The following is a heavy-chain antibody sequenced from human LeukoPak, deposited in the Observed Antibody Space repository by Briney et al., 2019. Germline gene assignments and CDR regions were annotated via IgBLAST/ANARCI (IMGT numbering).Heavy chain of an antibody. D-gene: IGHD1-7*01. CDR2: IYYSGST. V-gene: IGHV4-59*08. CDR3: AGRNYGEFDY. Sequence: PSETLSLTCTVSGGSISSSYWSWIRQPPGKGLEWIGYIYYSGSTNYNPSLKSRVTISVDTSKNQFSLKLSSVTAADTAVYYCAGRNYGEFDYWGQGTLVTVSS. CDR1: GGSISSSY. J-gene: IGHJ4*02.